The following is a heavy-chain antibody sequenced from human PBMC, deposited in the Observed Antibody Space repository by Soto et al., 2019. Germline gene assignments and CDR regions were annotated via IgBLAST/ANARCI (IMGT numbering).Heavy chain of an antibody. CDR2: IIPIFGTA. CDR3: AKVRYSSPMGYYYGTDV. D-gene: IGHD6-19*01. Sequence: QVQLEQSGGEVKKPGSSVKVSCKASRVTFSKFIVTWVRQAPGLGHEWVGGIIPIFGTANYAQKFQGRVTITADESTSTSYTEVNNLRSEDTAVYYCAKVRYSSPMGYYYGTDVWGQGTTVTVSS. J-gene: IGHJ6*02. V-gene: IGHV1-69*01. CDR1: RVTFSKFI.